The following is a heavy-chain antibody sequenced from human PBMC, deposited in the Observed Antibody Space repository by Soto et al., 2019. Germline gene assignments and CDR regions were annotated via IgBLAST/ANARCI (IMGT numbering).Heavy chain of an antibody. V-gene: IGHV1-69*12. CDR3: ARYRYFSGNSCHFYQDMDV. CDR1: GGTFSSYA. J-gene: IGHJ6*02. CDR2: IIPIIDTT. Sequence: QVQLVQSGAEVKKPGSSVKVSCKGSGGTFSSYAISWVRQAPGQGFEWMGGIIPIIDTTNYAQKFQGRVTFNADESTNTAYMELSSLQSDATAIYYCARYRYFSGNSCHFYQDMDVWGQGTTVTVSS. D-gene: IGHD2-15*01.